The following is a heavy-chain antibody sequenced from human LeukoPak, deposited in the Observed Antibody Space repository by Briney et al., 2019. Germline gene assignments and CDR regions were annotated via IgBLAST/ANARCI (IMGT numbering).Heavy chain of an antibody. Sequence: GGSLRLSCAASGFTFSSYSMNWVRQAPGKGLEWVSYITSSGSSIYYADSVKGRFTISRDNAKNSLYLQMNSLRAEDTAVYYCARDFALYYYDSSGYPGSYGMDVWGQGTTVTVSS. CDR2: ITSSGSSI. V-gene: IGHV3-48*04. J-gene: IGHJ6*02. CDR3: ARDFALYYYDSSGYPGSYGMDV. CDR1: GFTFSSYS. D-gene: IGHD3-22*01.